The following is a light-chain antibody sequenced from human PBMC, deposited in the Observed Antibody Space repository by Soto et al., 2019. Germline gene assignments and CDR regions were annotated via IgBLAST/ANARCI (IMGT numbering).Light chain of an antibody. CDR1: QSVRKNY. Sequence: DIVLTQSPGTLSLSPGERATLSCRATQSVRKNYFAWYQRKSGQAPRLLIHGASSRASGIPDRLSGSGSGTDFTLTISKLKPEDFAVYYCHQYGSSPLTFGGGTKVEIK. V-gene: IGKV3-20*01. CDR3: HQYGSSPLT. CDR2: GAS. J-gene: IGKJ4*01.